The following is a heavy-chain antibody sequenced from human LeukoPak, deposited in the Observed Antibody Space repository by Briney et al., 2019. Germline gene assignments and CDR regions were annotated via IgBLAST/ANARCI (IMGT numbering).Heavy chain of an antibody. CDR3: ARVDRTYYDILTGYSSYYYYGMDV. CDR2: INPNSGGT. Sequence: ASVKVSCKASGYTFTGYYMHWVRQAPGQGLKWMGWINPNSGGTNYAQKFQGRVTMTRDTSISTAYMELSRLRSDDTAVYYCARVDRTYYDILTGYSSYYYYGMDVWGQGTTVTVSS. CDR1: GYTFTGYY. D-gene: IGHD3-9*01. V-gene: IGHV1-2*02. J-gene: IGHJ6*02.